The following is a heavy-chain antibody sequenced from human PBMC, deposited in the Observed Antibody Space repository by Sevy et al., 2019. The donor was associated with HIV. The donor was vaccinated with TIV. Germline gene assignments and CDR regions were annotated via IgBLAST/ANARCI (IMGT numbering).Heavy chain of an antibody. Sequence: GESLKSACKGSGYSFTSYWIGWVRQIPGKGLEWMGIIYPGDSDTSYSPSFQGQVTISADKSISTAYLQWSSLKASDTAMYYCARVVIDRAFDIWGQGTMVTVSS. D-gene: IGHD3-22*01. CDR1: GYSFTSYW. V-gene: IGHV5-51*01. J-gene: IGHJ3*02. CDR3: ARVVIDRAFDI. CDR2: IYPGDSDT.